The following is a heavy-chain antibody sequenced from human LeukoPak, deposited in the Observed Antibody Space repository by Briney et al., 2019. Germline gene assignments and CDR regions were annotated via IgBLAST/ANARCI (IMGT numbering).Heavy chain of an antibody. CDR2: IVPILGIA. V-gene: IGHV1-69*10. D-gene: IGHD5-18*01. CDR1: GGTFSSYA. CDR3: ARDQGDNSYGYYAIWYAFDV. J-gene: IGHJ3*01. Sequence: SVKVSCKASGGTFSSYAISWVRQAPGQGLEWMGGIVPILGIANYAQEFQGRLIITADKATSSAYMELSSPRSEDTAVYYCARDQGDNSYGYYAIWYAFDVWGQGTMVTVSS.